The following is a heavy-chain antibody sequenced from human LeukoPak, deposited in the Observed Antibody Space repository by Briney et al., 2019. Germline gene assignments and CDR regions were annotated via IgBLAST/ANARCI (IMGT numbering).Heavy chain of an antibody. Sequence: GGSLRLSCAASGFTFNSFAMSWVRQAPGKGLEWVSSISSSSSYIYYADSVKGRFTISRDNAKNSLYLQMNSLRAEDTAVYYCARAGYFDWLLHDYYYMDVWGKGTTVTISS. CDR2: ISSSSSYI. CDR1: GFTFNSFA. CDR3: ARAGYFDWLLHDYYYMDV. D-gene: IGHD3-9*01. V-gene: IGHV3-21*01. J-gene: IGHJ6*03.